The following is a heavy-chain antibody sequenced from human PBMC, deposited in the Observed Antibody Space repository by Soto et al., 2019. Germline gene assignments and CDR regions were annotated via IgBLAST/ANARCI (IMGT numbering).Heavy chain of an antibody. CDR1: GGSISSGGYY. J-gene: IGHJ4*02. V-gene: IGHV4-31*03. CDR2: IYNSVST. D-gene: IGHD1-26*01. Sequence: QVQLQESGPGLVKPSQTLSLTCTVSGGSISSGGYYWSWIRQYPGEGLEWIGYIYNSVSTYYNPSLKGRVTMSVDTSTNQFSLKPSSVTAADTAVYYCARLRLELTRVGTTTYYFDYWGQGTRVTVSS. CDR3: ARLRLELTRVGTTTYYFDY.